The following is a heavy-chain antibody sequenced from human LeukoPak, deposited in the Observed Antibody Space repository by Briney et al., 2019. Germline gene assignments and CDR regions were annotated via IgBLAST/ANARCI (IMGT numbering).Heavy chain of an antibody. CDR2: IYYSGST. CDR1: GGSISSGGYY. Sequence: SETLSLTCTVSGGSISSGGYYWSWIRQHPGKGLEWIGYIYYSGSTYYNPSLKSRVTISVDTSKNQFSLKLSSVTAADTAVYYCARVGWNGWDYYYYYGMDVWGQGTTVTVSS. CDR3: ARVGWNGWDYYYYYGMDV. D-gene: IGHD3-3*01. J-gene: IGHJ6*02. V-gene: IGHV4-31*03.